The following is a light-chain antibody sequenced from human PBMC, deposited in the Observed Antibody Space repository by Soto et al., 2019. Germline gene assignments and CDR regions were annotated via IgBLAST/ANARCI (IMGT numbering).Light chain of an antibody. CDR2: TAS. V-gene: IGKV1-39*01. Sequence: DIQMTQSPSSLSASVGDRVTITCRASQSISSYLNWYQQKPGKAPKLLIYTASSLQSGVPSRFSGSGSGPTFTPTISSLQPEDFETYSCQQSYSTRWTFGQGTKVEIK. J-gene: IGKJ1*01. CDR1: QSISSY. CDR3: QQSYSTRWT.